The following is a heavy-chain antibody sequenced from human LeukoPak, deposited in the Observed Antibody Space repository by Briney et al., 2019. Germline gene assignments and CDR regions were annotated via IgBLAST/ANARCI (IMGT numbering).Heavy chain of an antibody. CDR3: AKAFRIVGIGNPDDAFDV. J-gene: IGHJ3*01. D-gene: IGHD1-26*01. CDR2: ISGSGGST. CDR1: GFTFSSYW. Sequence: GGSLRLSCAASGFTFSSYWMHWVRQAPGKGLEWVLAISGSGGSTYYADSVKGRFTISRDNSKNTLYLQMNSLRAEDSGIYYCAKAFRIVGIGNPDDAFDVWGQGTVVTVS. V-gene: IGHV3-23*01.